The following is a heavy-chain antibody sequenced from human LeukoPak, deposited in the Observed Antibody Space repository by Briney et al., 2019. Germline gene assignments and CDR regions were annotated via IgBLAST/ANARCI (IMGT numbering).Heavy chain of an antibody. CDR2: ISGSGGST. CDR1: GFTFSDYY. J-gene: IGHJ5*02. Sequence: GGSLRLSCAASGFTFSDYYMSWIRQAPGKGLEWVSAISGSGGSTYYADSVKGRFTISRDNSKNTLYLQMNSLRAEDTAVYYCAKDFRFGELLNNWFDLWGQGTLVTVSS. D-gene: IGHD3-10*01. V-gene: IGHV3-23*01. CDR3: AKDFRFGELLNNWFDL.